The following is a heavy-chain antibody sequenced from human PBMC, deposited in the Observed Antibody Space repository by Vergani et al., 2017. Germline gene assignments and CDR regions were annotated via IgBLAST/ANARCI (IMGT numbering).Heavy chain of an antibody. D-gene: IGHD5-12*01. CDR2: ISGSGGST. J-gene: IGHJ4*02. Sequence: EVQLLESGGGLVQPGGSLRLSCAASGFTFSSYVMSWVRQAPGKGLEWVSAISGSGGSTYYADSGKGRFTISRDNYKNTLYLQMNSLRAEDTAVYYCAKGCSGYDFHTFDYWGQGTLVTVSS. CDR1: GFTFSSYV. CDR3: AKGCSGYDFHTFDY. V-gene: IGHV3-23*01.